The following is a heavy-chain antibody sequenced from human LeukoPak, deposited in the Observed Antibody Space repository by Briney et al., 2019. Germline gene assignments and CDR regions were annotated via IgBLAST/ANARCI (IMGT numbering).Heavy chain of an antibody. D-gene: IGHD3-10*01. J-gene: IGHJ6*02. CDR2: IIPIFGTA. V-gene: IGHV1-69*13. CDR3: AGDYYAEPPYYYYGMDV. Sequence: SVKVSCKASGGTFSSYAFSWVRQAPGQGLEWMGGIIPIFGTANYAQKFQGRVTITADESTSTAYMELSSLRSEDTAVYYCAGDYYAEPPYYYYGMDVWGQGTTVTVSS. CDR1: GGTFSSYA.